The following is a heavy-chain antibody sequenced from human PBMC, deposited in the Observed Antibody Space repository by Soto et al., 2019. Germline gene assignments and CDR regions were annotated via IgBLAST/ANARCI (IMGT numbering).Heavy chain of an antibody. Sequence: QVQLVQSGAEVKKPGSSLKVSCKASGDTFSTYSITWVRQAPGQGLEWVGRIIPFVNIRNYAQKFQGRLTISADKFTTTAYMWLSCLCSEDTAVYYCARDTTSFPHYYGMDVWGQGTTVTVSS. CDR2: IIPFVNIR. D-gene: IGHD1-1*01. V-gene: IGHV1-69*04. CDR3: ARDTTSFPHYYGMDV. J-gene: IGHJ6*02. CDR1: GDTFSTYS.